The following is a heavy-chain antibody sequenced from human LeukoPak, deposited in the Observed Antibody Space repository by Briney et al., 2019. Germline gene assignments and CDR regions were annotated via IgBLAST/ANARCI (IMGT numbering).Heavy chain of an antibody. J-gene: IGHJ5*02. CDR3: ARSSRTLGWFDP. V-gene: IGHV3-74*01. CDR1: GFTFSSYW. CDR2: INSDGSNT. Sequence: GGSLRLSCAVSGFTFSSYWMHWVRQAPGKGLVWVSRINSDGSNTRYADSVKGRFTISRDNAKNTLYLQMNSLRAEDTAIYYCARSSRTLGWFDPWGQGSLVTVSS. D-gene: IGHD2-2*01.